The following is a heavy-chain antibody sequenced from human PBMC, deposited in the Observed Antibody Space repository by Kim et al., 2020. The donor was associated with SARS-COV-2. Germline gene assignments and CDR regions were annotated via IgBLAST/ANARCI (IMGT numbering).Heavy chain of an antibody. D-gene: IGHD2-15*01. J-gene: IGHJ4*02. CDR1: GFTFSSYW. V-gene: IGHV3-74*01. CDR3: TGVVDFDY. CDR2: INSDGSST. Sequence: GGSLRRSCAASGFTFSSYWINWVRQATGKGLVWVSHINSDGSSTSYEDSVKGRFTISGDNAKNTLYLQMNSLRAEDTAVYYCTGVVDFDYWGQRTLVTVSS.